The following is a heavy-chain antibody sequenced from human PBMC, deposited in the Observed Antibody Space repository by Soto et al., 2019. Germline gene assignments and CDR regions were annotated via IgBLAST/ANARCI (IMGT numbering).Heavy chain of an antibody. D-gene: IGHD1-26*01. V-gene: IGHV3-23*01. Sequence: EVQLLESGGGLVQPGGSLRLSCAASRFTFSSYAMRWVRQAPGKGLEWVSAISGSGGSTYYADSVKGRFTISRDNSKNTVYLQMNSLRGEDTAVYYCARRVSGSYYDYWGQGTLVTVSS. J-gene: IGHJ4*02. CDR3: ARRVSGSYYDY. CDR2: ISGSGGST. CDR1: RFTFSSYA.